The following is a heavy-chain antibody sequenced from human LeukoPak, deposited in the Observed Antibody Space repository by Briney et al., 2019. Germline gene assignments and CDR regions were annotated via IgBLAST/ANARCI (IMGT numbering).Heavy chain of an antibody. V-gene: IGHV3-23*01. CDR2: ISGSGGSI. CDR1: GFTFSSYA. J-gene: IGHJ4*02. Sequence: QPGGSLRLSCAASGFTFSSYAMSWVRQAPGKGLEWVSAISGSGGSIYYADSVKGRFTISRDNAKNSLYLQMNSLRAEDTAVYYCAREDKGATTDFDYWGQGTLVTVSS. D-gene: IGHD1-26*01. CDR3: AREDKGATTDFDY.